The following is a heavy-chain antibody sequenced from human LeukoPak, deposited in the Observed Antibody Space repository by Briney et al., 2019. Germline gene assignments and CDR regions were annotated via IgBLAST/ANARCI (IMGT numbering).Heavy chain of an antibody. D-gene: IGHD1-26*01. V-gene: IGHV3-53*01. CDR1: GFTFSNYW. J-gene: IGHJ4*02. Sequence: GGSLRLSCAASGFTFSNYWMSWVRQAPGKGLEWVSIIYTAGTTYHYADSVKGRFTISRDTSTNTVYLQMSSLTDEDTAIYYCARDSTYYYFDYWGQGTLVTVSS. CDR2: IYTAGTT. CDR3: ARDSTYYYFDY.